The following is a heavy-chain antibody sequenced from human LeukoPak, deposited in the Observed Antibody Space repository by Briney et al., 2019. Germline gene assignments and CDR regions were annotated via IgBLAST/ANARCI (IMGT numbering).Heavy chain of an antibody. CDR3: AKLNNAGYCTDGVCDY. CDR2: ISYDGSNK. D-gene: IGHD2-8*01. Sequence: GGSLRLSCAASGFTFSSYAIHWVRQAPGKGLEWVAVISYDGSNKYYADSVKGRFTISRDNSKNTLYLQMNSLRSEDTAVYYCAKLNNAGYCTDGVCDYWGQGTLVTVSS. CDR1: GFTFSSYA. J-gene: IGHJ4*02. V-gene: IGHV3-30*04.